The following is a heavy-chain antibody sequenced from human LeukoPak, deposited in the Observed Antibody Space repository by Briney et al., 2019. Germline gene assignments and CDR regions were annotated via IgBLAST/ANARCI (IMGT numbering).Heavy chain of an antibody. J-gene: IGHJ3*02. V-gene: IGHV1-46*01. CDR3: ARGTGLKAFDI. D-gene: IGHD3-10*01. CDR2: INPSGGST. CDR1: GYTFTNYY. Sequence: ASVKVSCKASGYTFTNYYMHWVRQAPGQGLEWIGIINPSGGSTIYAQKFQGRVTMTRDTSTSTVYMELSSLRSEDTAVYYCARGTGLKAFDIWGQGTMVTVSS.